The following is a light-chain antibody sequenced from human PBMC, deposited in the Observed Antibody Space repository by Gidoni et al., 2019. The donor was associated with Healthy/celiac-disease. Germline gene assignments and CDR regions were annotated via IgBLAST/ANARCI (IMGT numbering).Light chain of an antibody. J-gene: IGLJ2*01. V-gene: IGLV1-44*01. Sequence: SVLPQPPSASGTPGQRVTISCSGSSPNIGSNTVNMSQQLPGTAPKLLIYSNNQLPSGVPDRFSGSKSGTSASLAISGLQSEDEADYYCAAWDDSLNGPVFGGGTKLTVL. CDR1: SPNIGSNT. CDR3: AAWDDSLNGPV. CDR2: SNN.